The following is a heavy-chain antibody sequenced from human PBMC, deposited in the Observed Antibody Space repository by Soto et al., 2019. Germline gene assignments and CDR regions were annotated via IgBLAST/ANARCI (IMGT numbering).Heavy chain of an antibody. V-gene: IGHV4-59*01. CDR2: IYHSGT. Sequence: SATLSLTCTVAGASISSNYWSWFRQTPGKGLEWIGYIYHSGTNYNPSLKSRVFISMDTSKNQFSLKLSSVTTADTAVYFCAQYYYGSGSYFDHWGQGTLVTGS. CDR1: GASISSNY. D-gene: IGHD3-10*01. CDR3: AQYYYGSGSYFDH. J-gene: IGHJ4*02.